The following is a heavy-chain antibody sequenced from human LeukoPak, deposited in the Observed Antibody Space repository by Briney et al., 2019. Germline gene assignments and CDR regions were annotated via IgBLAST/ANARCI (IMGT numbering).Heavy chain of an antibody. CDR3: ARGPVGVVVIYFDY. CDR1: GGSFSGYY. V-gene: IGHV4-34*01. Sequence: PSETLSLTCAVYGGSFSGYYWSWIRQPPGKGLEWIGEINHSGSTNYNPSLKSRVTISVDTSKNQFSLKLSSVTAADTAVYYCARGPVGVVVIYFDYWGQGTLVTVSS. J-gene: IGHJ4*02. D-gene: IGHD3-22*01. CDR2: INHSGST.